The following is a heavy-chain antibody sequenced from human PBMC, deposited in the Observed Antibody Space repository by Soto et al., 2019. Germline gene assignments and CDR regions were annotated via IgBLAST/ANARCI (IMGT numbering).Heavy chain of an antibody. V-gene: IGHV3-11*06. CDR2: ISGDGADT. J-gene: IGHJ4*02. CDR3: ARDVRLPAY. D-gene: IGHD1-1*01. CDR1: GFTFSDAC. Sequence: PGGSLRLSCAASGFTFSDACMNWVRQAPGKGPEYISYISGDGADTNYVNSVKGRFTISRDNAQNSLYLHVNGLRAEDTAVYYCARDVRLPAYWGQGTQVTVSS.